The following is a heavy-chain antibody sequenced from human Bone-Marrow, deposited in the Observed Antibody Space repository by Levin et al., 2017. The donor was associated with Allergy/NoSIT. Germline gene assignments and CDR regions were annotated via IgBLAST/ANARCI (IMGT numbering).Heavy chain of an antibody. D-gene: IGHD5-18*01. CDR3: VRGVGIQLWTTPSDY. V-gene: IGHV3-9*01. CDR2: VSWNSDDI. J-gene: IGHJ4*02. Sequence: GGSLRLSCAASGFTFDNYGMHWVRQAPGKGLEWVSAVSWNSDDIGYADSVKGRFTISRDNGKNSLYLQMNSLRPEDTAFYYCVRGVGIQLWTTPSDYWGRGTVVTVSS. CDR1: GFTFDNYG.